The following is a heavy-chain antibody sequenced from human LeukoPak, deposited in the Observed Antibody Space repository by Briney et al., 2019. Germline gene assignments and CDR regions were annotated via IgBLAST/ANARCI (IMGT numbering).Heavy chain of an antibody. J-gene: IGHJ4*02. Sequence: ASVKVSCKASGYTFTGYYMHWVRQAPGQGLEWMGWINPSSGGTNYAQKSQGRVTMTRDTSISTAYMELSRLRSDDTAVYYCAREAPGGIDYWGQGTLVTVSS. V-gene: IGHV1-2*02. CDR3: AREAPGGIDY. CDR2: INPSSGGT. CDR1: GYTFTGYY. D-gene: IGHD3-16*01.